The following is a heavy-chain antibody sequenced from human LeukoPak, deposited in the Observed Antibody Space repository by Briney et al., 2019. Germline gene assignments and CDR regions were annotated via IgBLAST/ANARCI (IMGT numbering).Heavy chain of an antibody. CDR2: INHSGST. J-gene: IGHJ5*02. Sequence: SETLSLTCAVYGGSFSGYYWSWIRQPPGKGLEWIGEINHSGSTNYNPSLKSRVTISVDTSKNQFPLKLSSVTAADTAVYYCGVVVVPDSDSRLPGWFDPWGQGALVTVSS. CDR1: GGSFSGYY. V-gene: IGHV4-34*01. D-gene: IGHD2-2*01. CDR3: GVVVVPDSDSRLPGWFDP.